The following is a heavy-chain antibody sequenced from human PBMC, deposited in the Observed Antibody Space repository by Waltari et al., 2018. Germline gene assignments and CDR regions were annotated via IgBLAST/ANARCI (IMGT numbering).Heavy chain of an antibody. CDR3: ATGAHDCSGGSCYSVGY. V-gene: IGHV1-69*05. D-gene: IGHD2-15*01. CDR2: IIPIFGTA. CDR1: GGTFSSYA. J-gene: IGHJ4*02. Sequence: QVQLVQSGAEVKKPGSSVKVSCKASGGTFSSYAISWVRQAPGQGLEWMGGIIPIFGTANYAQKFQGRVTITTDESTSTAYMELSSLRSEDTAVYYCATGAHDCSGGSCYSVGYWGQGTLVTVSS.